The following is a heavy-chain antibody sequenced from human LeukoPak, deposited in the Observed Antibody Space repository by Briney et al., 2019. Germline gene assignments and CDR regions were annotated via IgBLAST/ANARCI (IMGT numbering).Heavy chain of an antibody. Sequence: GGSLRLSCAASGFTFSSYWMHWVRQAPGKGLVWVSRINSDGSSTSYADSVKGRFTISRDNAKNTLYLQMNSLRAEDTAVYYCALYGSGSYPYGMDVWGQGTTVTVSS. V-gene: IGHV3-74*01. J-gene: IGHJ6*02. CDR3: ALYGSGSYPYGMDV. CDR1: GFTFSSYW. CDR2: INSDGSST. D-gene: IGHD3-10*01.